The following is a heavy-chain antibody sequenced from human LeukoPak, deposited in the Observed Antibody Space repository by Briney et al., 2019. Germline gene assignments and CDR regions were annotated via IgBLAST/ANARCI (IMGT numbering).Heavy chain of an antibody. CDR1: GGSFSGYY. CDR2: INHSGST. D-gene: IGHD3-10*01. Sequence: SETLSLTCAAYGGSFSGYYWSWIRQPPGKGLEWIGEINHSGSTNYNPSLKSRVTISVDTSKNQFSLKLSSVTAADTAVYYCARGRSYGSGSPVLWGQGTLVTVSS. CDR3: ARGRSYGSGSPVL. J-gene: IGHJ4*02. V-gene: IGHV4-34*01.